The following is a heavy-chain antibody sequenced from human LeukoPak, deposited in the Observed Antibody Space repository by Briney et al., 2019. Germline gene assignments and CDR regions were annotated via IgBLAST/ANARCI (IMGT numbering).Heavy chain of an antibody. V-gene: IGHV3-7*01. Sequence: TGGSLRLSCVVSGVTFSSYEMNWVRQGPGKGLEWVASIKQSGNEKNYVDSVKGRFTISRDNAKNTLYLQMSSLSAEDTAVYYCARDFDPVVRGYFFWGQGTLVTVSS. CDR1: GVTFSSYE. D-gene: IGHD3-10*01. CDR2: IKQSGNEK. J-gene: IGHJ4*02. CDR3: ARDFDPVVRGYFF.